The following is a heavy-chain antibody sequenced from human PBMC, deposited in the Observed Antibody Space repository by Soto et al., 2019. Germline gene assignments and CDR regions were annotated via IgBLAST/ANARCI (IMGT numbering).Heavy chain of an antibody. Sequence: EVPLVESGGGLVQPGRSLRLSCAASGFTFGDYAMHWVRQGPGKGLEWVSGISWNSGRIGYADSVRGRFAISRDNAKNSLYLQIYSLRAEDTALYYCAKDASMIPYGLDVWGQGTRVTVSS. D-gene: IGHD3-16*01. CDR3: AKDASMIPYGLDV. V-gene: IGHV3-9*01. J-gene: IGHJ6*02. CDR2: ISWNSGRI. CDR1: GFTFGDYA.